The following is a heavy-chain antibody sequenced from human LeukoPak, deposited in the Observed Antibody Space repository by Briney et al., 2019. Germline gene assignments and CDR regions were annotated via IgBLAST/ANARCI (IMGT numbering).Heavy chain of an antibody. Sequence: GASVKVSCKASGYTFTSYYMHWVRQAPGQGLEWMGWINPNSGGTNYAQKFQGRVTMTRDTSISTAYMELSRLRSDDTAVYYCARQVVLRYFGQSAMGYWGQGTLVTVSS. CDR3: ARQVVLRYFGQSAMGY. D-gene: IGHD3-9*01. CDR1: GYTFTSYY. CDR2: INPNSGGT. V-gene: IGHV1-2*02. J-gene: IGHJ4*02.